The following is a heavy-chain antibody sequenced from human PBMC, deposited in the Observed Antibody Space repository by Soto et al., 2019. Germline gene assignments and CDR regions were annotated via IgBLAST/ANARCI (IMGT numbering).Heavy chain of an antibody. CDR2: RSYRGTT. Sequence: AAETLSLTCTVSNDSIRSCTYYWAWIGQPPGRGLVWIRSRSYRGTTHYNPSLKSRVTISKDTPKNQFALKMTYMTAADTGVYYCAPGRYYSGWYAYDPWGQGTLVTVSS. J-gene: IGHJ5*02. D-gene: IGHD6-19*01. CDR1: NDSIRSCTYY. V-gene: IGHV4-39*01. CDR3: APGRYYSGWYAYDP.